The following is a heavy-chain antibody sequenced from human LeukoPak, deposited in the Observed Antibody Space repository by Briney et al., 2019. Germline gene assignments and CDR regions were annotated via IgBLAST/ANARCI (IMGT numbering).Heavy chain of an antibody. Sequence: GGSLRLSCAASGFTFSSYSMNWVRQAPGKGPEWVSYISSSSSTIYYADSVKGRFSVSRDNAKNSLYLQMNSLRDEDTAVFYCARGSNIVGTTTYFDFWGQGTLVTVSS. CDR3: ARGSNIVGTTTYFDF. V-gene: IGHV3-48*02. CDR2: ISSSSSTI. D-gene: IGHD1-26*01. J-gene: IGHJ4*02. CDR1: GFTFSSYS.